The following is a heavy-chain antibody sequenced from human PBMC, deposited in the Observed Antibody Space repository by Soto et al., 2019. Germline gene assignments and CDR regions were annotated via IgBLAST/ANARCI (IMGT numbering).Heavy chain of an antibody. Sequence: ASVKVSCKASGGTFSSYAISWVRQAPGQGLEWMGGIIPIFGTANYAQKFQGRVTITADESTSTAYMELSSLRSEDTAVYYCASGGNSNAYYSYGMDVGGQGTTVTVSS. CDR3: ASGGNSNAYYSYGMDV. CDR1: GGTFSSYA. J-gene: IGHJ6*02. D-gene: IGHD2-21*02. V-gene: IGHV1-69*13. CDR2: IIPIFGTA.